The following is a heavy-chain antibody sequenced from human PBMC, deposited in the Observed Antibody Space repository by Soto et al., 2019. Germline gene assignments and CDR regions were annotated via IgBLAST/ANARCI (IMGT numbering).Heavy chain of an antibody. CDR1: GGSISSYY. CDR3: ARDRRYDYIWGSSGSRIPYYYYYYMDV. D-gene: IGHD3-16*01. V-gene: IGHV4-59*01. Sequence: LTCTVSGGSISSYYWSWIRQPPGKGLEWIGYIYYSGSTNYNPSLKSRVTISVDTSKNQFSLKLSSVTAADTAVYYCARDRRYDYIWGSSGSRIPYYYYYYMDVWGKGTTVTVSS. CDR2: IYYSGST. J-gene: IGHJ6*03.